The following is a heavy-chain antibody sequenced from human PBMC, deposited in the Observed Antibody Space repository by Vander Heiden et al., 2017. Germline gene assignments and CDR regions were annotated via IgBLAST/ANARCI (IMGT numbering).Heavy chain of an antibody. CDR3: ARDPEPISVGPTRGMDV. CDR1: GFTFSDYY. J-gene: IGHJ6*02. Sequence: QVQLVESGGGLVKPGGSLRLSCAASGFTFSDYYMSWIRQAPGKGREWFSYISSSGSTIYYADSVKGRFTISRDNAKNSLYLQMNSLRAEDTAVYYCARDPEPISVGPTRGMDVWGQGTTVTVSS. V-gene: IGHV3-11*01. D-gene: IGHD3-3*01. CDR2: ISSSGSTI.